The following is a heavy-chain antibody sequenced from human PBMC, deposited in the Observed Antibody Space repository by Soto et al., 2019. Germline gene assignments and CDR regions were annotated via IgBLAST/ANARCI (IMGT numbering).Heavy chain of an antibody. CDR3: AKGNDYDFWSGYEYGMDV. CDR1: GFTFSSYG. CDR2: ISYDGSNK. Sequence: GGSLRLSCAASGFTFSSYGMHWVRQAPGRGLEWVAVISYDGSNKYYADSVKGRFTISRDNSKNTLYLQMNSLRAEDTAVYYCAKGNDYDFWSGYEYGMDVWGQGTTVTVSS. V-gene: IGHV3-30*18. D-gene: IGHD3-3*01. J-gene: IGHJ6*02.